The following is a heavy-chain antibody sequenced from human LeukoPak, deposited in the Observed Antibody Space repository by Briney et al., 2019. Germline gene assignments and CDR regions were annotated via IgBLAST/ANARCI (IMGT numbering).Heavy chain of an antibody. Sequence: GGSLRLSCAASGFTFSSCSMNWVRQAPGKGLEWVSSITSDSRYMFYADSVKGRSTISRDNAKKSLYLQMNNLRAEDTAVYYCARFSEVYYYVDVWGTGTTVIVPS. V-gene: IGHV3-21*01. J-gene: IGHJ6*03. D-gene: IGHD2/OR15-2a*01. CDR1: GFTFSSCS. CDR2: ITSDSRYM. CDR3: ARFSEVYYYVDV.